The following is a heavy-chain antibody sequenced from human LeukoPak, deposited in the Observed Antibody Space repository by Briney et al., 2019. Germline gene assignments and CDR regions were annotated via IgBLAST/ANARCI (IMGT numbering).Heavy chain of an antibody. Sequence: GGSLRLSCAASGFTFSSYSMNWVRQAPGKGLEWVSSISSSSSYIYYADSVKGRFTISRDNAKNSLYLQMNSLRAEDTAVYYCARVVEAAALRFDPWGQGTLVTVSS. CDR3: ARVVEAAALRFDP. J-gene: IGHJ5*02. CDR2: ISSSSSYI. V-gene: IGHV3-21*01. CDR1: GFTFSSYS. D-gene: IGHD6-13*01.